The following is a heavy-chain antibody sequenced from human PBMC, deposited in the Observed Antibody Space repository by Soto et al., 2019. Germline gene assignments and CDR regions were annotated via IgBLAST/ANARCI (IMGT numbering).Heavy chain of an antibody. D-gene: IGHD6-13*01. V-gene: IGHV1-3*01. CDR3: ARDIGVWGSSSVNNWFDH. CDR1: GYTFTSYA. CDR2: INAGNGNT. J-gene: IGHJ5*02. Sequence: QVQLVQSGAEVKKPGASVKVSCKASGYTFTSYAMHWLRQAPGQRLEWMGWINAGNGNTKYSQKFQARVTITRDTSARTAYVELRSLSSEDTALYYCARDIGVWGSSSVNNWFDHWGQGTLVTVSS.